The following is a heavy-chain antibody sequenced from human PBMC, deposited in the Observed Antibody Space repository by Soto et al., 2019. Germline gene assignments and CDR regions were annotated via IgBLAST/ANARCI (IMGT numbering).Heavy chain of an antibody. Sequence: SETLSLTCSVYGGSFSGYCWSWIRQPPGKGLEWIGEIIHSGSTNYNPSLKSRVTISVDTSKNQFSLKLSSVTAADTAVYYCAITGYSSGWYKAVFDSWGQGTIVTVSS. J-gene: IGHJ3*02. CDR3: AITGYSSGWYKAVFDS. CDR2: IIHSGST. V-gene: IGHV4-34*12. D-gene: IGHD6-13*01. CDR1: GGSFSGYC.